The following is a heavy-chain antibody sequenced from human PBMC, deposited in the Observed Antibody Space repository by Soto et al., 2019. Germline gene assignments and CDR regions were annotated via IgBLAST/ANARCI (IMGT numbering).Heavy chain of an antibody. V-gene: IGHV3-74*01. Sequence: EVQLVESGGGLVQPGGSLRLSCAASGFTFSTYWMHWVRQVPGKGLVWVSRINTDGSSTSYADSVKGRFTISRDNAKNMLSLQMNSLRVEDTGVYFCARRVGYSYGIMDVWGQGTTVTVS. CDR3: ARRVGYSYGIMDV. D-gene: IGHD5-18*01. CDR1: GFTFSTYW. CDR2: INTDGSST. J-gene: IGHJ6*02.